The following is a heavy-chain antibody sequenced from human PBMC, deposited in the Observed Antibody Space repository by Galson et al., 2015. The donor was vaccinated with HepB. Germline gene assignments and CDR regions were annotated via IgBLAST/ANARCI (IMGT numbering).Heavy chain of an antibody. D-gene: IGHD3-3*01. CDR1: GFAFSDYY. CDR2: IAPGGTVL. CDR3: ARERGPGLWNGFWDS. Sequence: SLRLSCAASGFAFSDYYMTWVRQAPGTGLEWVSYIAPGGTVLYYSDSVKGRFTISRDNSKNSMYLQLDSPRAEDSAIYYCARERGPGLWNGFWDSWGRGSLVTVSS. J-gene: IGHJ5*01. V-gene: IGHV3-11*01.